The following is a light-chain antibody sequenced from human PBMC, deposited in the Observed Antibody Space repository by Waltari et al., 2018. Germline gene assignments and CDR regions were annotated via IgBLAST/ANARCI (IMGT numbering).Light chain of an antibody. CDR1: QSISKY. J-gene: IGKJ1*01. V-gene: IGKV3-20*01. CDR3: QHYVTLPVT. Sequence: EIVLTQSPGSLSLSSGERATLSCRTSQSISKYLAWYQQKPGQAPRLLIYPASSRATGIPDRFSGSGSGTDFSLTISRLEPEDFAVYYCQHYVTLPVTFGQGTKVEIK. CDR2: PAS.